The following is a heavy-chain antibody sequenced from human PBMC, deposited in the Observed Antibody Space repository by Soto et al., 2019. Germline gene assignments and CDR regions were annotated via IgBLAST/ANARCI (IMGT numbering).Heavy chain of an antibody. CDR1: GFPFSSYG. CDR3: ARLYCLWKEVVTGVHV. D-gene: IGHD2-15*01. V-gene: IGHV3-33*01. J-gene: IGHJ6*02. Sequence: QEQLVESGGGVVQPGTSLRLSCAASGFPFSSYGMHWVRQAPGKGLEWVTVIWYDGSEKRYADSVTGRFTISRDKSKNTVLLQMNSLIVEETAVYYCARLYCLWKEVVTGVHVWGQGISVIVSS. CDR2: IWYDGSEK.